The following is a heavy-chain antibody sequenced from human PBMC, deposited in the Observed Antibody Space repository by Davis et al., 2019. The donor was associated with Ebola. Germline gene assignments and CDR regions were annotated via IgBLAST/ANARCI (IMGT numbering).Heavy chain of an antibody. Sequence: ASVKVSCKASGYSFTGYYMHWVRQAPRQGLEWMGWINPNSGGTNYAQRFQGRVTMTRDTSISTAYMDLSRLRSDDTAVYYCARDSGGNSDDWFDPWGQGTLVTVSS. J-gene: IGHJ5*02. D-gene: IGHD2-15*01. CDR1: GYSFTGYY. CDR3: ARDSGGNSDDWFDP. CDR2: INPNSGGT. V-gene: IGHV1-2*02.